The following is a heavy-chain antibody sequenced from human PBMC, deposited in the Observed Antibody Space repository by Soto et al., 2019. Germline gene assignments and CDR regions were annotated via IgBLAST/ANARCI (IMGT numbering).Heavy chain of an antibody. J-gene: IGHJ4*02. CDR3: AREWWSGSLIGGSL. CDR1: GGSFSDYY. CDR2: VNHGGST. D-gene: IGHD3-3*01. V-gene: IGHV4-34*01. Sequence: QVQLQQWGAGLLKPSETLSLTCPVNGGSFSDYYWTWIRQPPGKGLEWIGEVNHGGSTHYKPSLLSRVSLSVHPTKTQVSLNLTFVTAADTAVYYCAREWWSGSLIGGSLGGEGTLVTVSS.